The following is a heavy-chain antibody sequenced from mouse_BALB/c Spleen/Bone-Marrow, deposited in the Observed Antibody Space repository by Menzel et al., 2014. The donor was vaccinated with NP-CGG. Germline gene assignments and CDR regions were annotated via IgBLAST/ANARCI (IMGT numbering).Heavy chain of an antibody. CDR1: GYAFNRYN. Sequence: VQLQQSGPELVKPGASVKVSCKASGYAFNRYNMYWVKQSHGKSLEWIGYIDPYSGGTNYNQKFKGKATLTVDKSSSTAYMHLNRPTSEDSAVYYCARELSRAMDYWGQGTSVTVSS. V-gene: IGHV1S135*01. CDR2: IDPYSGGT. D-gene: IGHD2-12*01. CDR3: ARELSRAMDY. J-gene: IGHJ4*01.